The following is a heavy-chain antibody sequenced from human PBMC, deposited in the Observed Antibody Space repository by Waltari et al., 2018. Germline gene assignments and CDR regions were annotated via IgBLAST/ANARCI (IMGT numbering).Heavy chain of an antibody. J-gene: IGHJ4*02. CDR1: GFTVSSNY. CDR3: ARGREGDDDY. CDR2: VYSGGST. D-gene: IGHD2-21*02. Sequence: EVQLVESGGGLIQPGGSLRLSCAASGFTVSSNYMSWVRQAPGKGLERVSGVYSGGSTYYADSVKGRFTITRDNSKNTLYLQMNSLRAEDTAVYYCARGREGDDDYWGQGTLVTVSS. V-gene: IGHV3-53*01.